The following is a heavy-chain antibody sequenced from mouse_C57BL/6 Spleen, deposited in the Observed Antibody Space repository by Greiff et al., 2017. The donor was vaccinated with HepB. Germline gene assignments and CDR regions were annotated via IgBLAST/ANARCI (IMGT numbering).Heavy chain of an antibody. V-gene: IGHV1-66*01. CDR2: IYPGSGNT. J-gene: IGHJ2*01. D-gene: IGHD1-1*01. Sequence: VKLQESGPELVKPGASVKIPCKASGYSFTSYYIHWVKQRPGQGLEWIGWIYPGSGNTKYNEKFKGKATLTADTSSSTAYMQLSSLTSEDSAVYYCARSGIYYYGSKDYWGQGTTLTVSS. CDR3: ARSGIYYYGSKDY. CDR1: GYSFTSYY.